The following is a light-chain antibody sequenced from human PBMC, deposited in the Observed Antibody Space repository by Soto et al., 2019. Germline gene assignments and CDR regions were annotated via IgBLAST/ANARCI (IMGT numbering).Light chain of an antibody. CDR2: DAS. CDR1: QSVSNN. J-gene: IGKJ1*01. CDR3: RQYNNWPPWT. Sequence: ILMTQSPATLSVSPGERATLSCRASQSVSNNLAWYQQKPGQAPRLLIYDASTRATGIPARFSGSGSGTAFTLTISGRQAEDFAVYYCRQYNNWPPWTFGQGTKVEIK. V-gene: IGKV3-15*01.